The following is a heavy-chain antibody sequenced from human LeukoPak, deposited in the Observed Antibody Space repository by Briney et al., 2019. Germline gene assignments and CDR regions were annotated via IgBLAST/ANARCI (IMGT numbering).Heavy chain of an antibody. J-gene: IGHJ6*03. D-gene: IGHD3-22*01. CDR3: AKPSYYYDSGGRRKRDYYYYYMDV. Sequence: GGSLRLSCAASGFTFSSYAMSWVRQAPGKGLEWVSAISGSGGSTYYADSVKGRFTISRDNSKNTLYLQMNSLRAEDTAVYYCAKPSYYYDSGGRRKRDYYYYYMDVWGKGTTVTVSS. CDR1: GFTFSSYA. V-gene: IGHV3-23*01. CDR2: ISGSGGST.